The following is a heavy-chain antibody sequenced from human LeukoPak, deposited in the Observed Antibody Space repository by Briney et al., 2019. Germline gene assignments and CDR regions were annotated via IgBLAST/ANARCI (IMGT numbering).Heavy chain of an antibody. CDR1: GFSLSTGGVG. V-gene: IGHV2-5*01. D-gene: IGHD1-20*01. Sequence: SGPTLFQPTHPLTLTFTFSGFSLSTGGVGVGWIRQPPGKALEWLALIYWNDDKRYSPSLKSRLTITKDTSKNQLLLTMTNMDPSDTGPYQCGHRSQVLLGATALYYFDYWGQGTLVTVSS. J-gene: IGHJ4*02. CDR2: IYWNDDK. CDR3: GHRSQVLLGATALYYFDY.